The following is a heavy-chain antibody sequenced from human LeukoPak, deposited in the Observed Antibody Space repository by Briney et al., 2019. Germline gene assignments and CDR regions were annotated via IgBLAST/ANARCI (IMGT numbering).Heavy chain of an antibody. J-gene: IGHJ3*02. CDR1: GGTFSSYA. Sequence: GASVKVSCKASGGTFSSYAISWVRQAPGQGLEWMGGIIPIFGTANYAQKFQGRVTITADESTSTAYMELSSLRSEDTAIYYCARNDYTDDDAFDIWGQGTMVTVSS. D-gene: IGHD4-11*01. CDR2: IIPIFGTA. CDR3: ARNDYTDDDAFDI. V-gene: IGHV1-69*13.